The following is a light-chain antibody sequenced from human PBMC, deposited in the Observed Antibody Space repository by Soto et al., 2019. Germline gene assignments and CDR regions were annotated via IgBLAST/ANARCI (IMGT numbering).Light chain of an antibody. Sequence: TQSPSAMSASVGYRVTITCRASQGISNHLVWFQQKPGKVPKRLIYDAYSLQSGVKSRFSGSGSGTDFTLTIKSLQPEDFATYYCKKAASFQINCGKGKRREIK. J-gene: IGKJ5*01. CDR2: DAY. CDR1: QGISNH. V-gene: IGKV1-17*03. CDR3: KKAASFQIN.